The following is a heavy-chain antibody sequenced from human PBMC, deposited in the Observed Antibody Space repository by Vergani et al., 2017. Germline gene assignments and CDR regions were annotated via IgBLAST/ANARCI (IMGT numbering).Heavy chain of an antibody. CDR3: AGVFYDFWSGSRTPKNMDV. CDR1: GGTFSSYA. D-gene: IGHD3-3*01. V-gene: IGHV1-69*01. CDR2: IIPIFGTA. Sequence: QVQLVQSGAEVKKPGSSVKVSCKASGGTFSSYAISWVRQAPGQGLEWMGGIIPIFGTANYAQKFQGRVTITADESTSTAYMELSSLRSEDTAVYYCAGVFYDFWSGSRTPKNMDVWGKGTTVTVSS. J-gene: IGHJ6*03.